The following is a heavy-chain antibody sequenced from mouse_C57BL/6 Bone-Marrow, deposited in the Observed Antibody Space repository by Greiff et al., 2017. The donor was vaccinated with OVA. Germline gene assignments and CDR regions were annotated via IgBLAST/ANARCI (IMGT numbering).Heavy chain of an antibody. V-gene: IGHV3-1*01. CDR3: ARSEDYYGSPYFDY. D-gene: IGHD1-1*01. J-gene: IGHJ2*01. Sequence: VQLKESGPGMVKPSQSLSLTCTVTGYSITSGYDWHWIRHFPGNKLEWMGYISYSGSTNYNPSLKSRISITHDTSKNHFFLKLNSVTTEDTATYYCARSEDYYGSPYFDYWGQGTTLTVSS. CDR2: ISYSGST. CDR1: GYSITSGYD.